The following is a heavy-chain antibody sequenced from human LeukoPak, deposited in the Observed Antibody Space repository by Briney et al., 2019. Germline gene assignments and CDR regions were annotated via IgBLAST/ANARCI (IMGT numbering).Heavy chain of an antibody. J-gene: IGHJ4*02. Sequence: SETLSLTCTVSGGSINSSNYNWGWIRQPPRRGPEWLASVYYSGLTYYNSSLKSRVSISVDTSKNQFSLKLTSVTAADTAVYYCARVAYGSGSRLIDCWGQGTLVTISS. CDR1: GGSINSSNYN. CDR3: ARVAYGSGSRLIDC. V-gene: IGHV4-39*07. D-gene: IGHD3-10*01. CDR2: VYYSGLT.